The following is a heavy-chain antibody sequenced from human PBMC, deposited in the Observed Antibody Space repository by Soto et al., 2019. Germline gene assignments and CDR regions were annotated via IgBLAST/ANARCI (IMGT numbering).Heavy chain of an antibody. CDR3: SRQASDFWSGKPQYYMDV. V-gene: IGHV3-73*01. CDR2: IRSKGNNYAT. Sequence: EVQLVESGGGLVQPGGSLKLSCAASGFTFSGSAMHWVRQASGKGLEWVGRIRSKGNNYATAYGASLKGRFTISRDDSKNTAYLQMNSLNTEDTAVYYCSRQASDFWSGKPQYYMDVWGKVTTVTVAS. CDR1: GFTFSGSA. D-gene: IGHD3-3*01. J-gene: IGHJ6*03.